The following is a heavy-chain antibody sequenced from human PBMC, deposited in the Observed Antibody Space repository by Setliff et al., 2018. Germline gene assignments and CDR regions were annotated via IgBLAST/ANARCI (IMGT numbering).Heavy chain of an antibody. V-gene: IGHV4-38-2*01. D-gene: IGHD3-10*01. CDR1: GSSIISDYY. J-gene: IGHJ6*02. CDR3: ATLLANYGSGMDV. Sequence: KASETLSLTCAVSGSSIISDYYWVWIRQPPGRGLEWIGSIFQSGNTYYNPSLKSRVTISVDTSKNQFSLKVNSVTAADTAVYYRATLLANYGSGMDVWGQGTTVTVSS. CDR2: IFQSGNT.